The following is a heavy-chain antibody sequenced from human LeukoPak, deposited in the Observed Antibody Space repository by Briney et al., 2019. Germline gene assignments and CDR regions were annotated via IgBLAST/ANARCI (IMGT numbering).Heavy chain of an antibody. D-gene: IGHD4-23*01. CDR1: GYTFTSYG. CDR2: ISAYNGNT. CDR3: ARDYGGNSRGLRITRFDP. J-gene: IGHJ5*02. V-gene: IGHV1-18*01. Sequence: ASVKVSCEASGYTFTSYGISWVRQAPGQGLEWMGWISAYNGNTNYAQKLQGRVTMTTDTSTSTAYMELRSLRSDDTAVYYCARDYGGNSRGLRITRFDPWGQGTLVTVSS.